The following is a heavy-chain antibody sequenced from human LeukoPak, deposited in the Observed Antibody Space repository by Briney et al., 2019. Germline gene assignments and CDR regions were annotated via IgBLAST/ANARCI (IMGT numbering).Heavy chain of an antibody. V-gene: IGHV3-33*01. D-gene: IGHD2-15*01. Sequence: PGGSLRLSCAASGFTFSSYGMHWVRQAPGKGLEWVAVIWYDGSNKYYAESVRGRFTISRGNSKNTLYLLMNSLIPEDTAVYYCAREVVSSPSYFDSWGQGTLVTVSS. CDR1: GFTFSSYG. CDR3: AREVVSSPSYFDS. CDR2: IWYDGSNK. J-gene: IGHJ4*02.